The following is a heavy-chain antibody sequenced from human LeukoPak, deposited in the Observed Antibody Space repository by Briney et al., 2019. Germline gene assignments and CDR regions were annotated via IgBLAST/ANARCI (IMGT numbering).Heavy chain of an antibody. Sequence: SGGSLRLSCAAAGFTFSSYWMSCVRQAPGKGLEWVDNIKEDGSEKYYVDSVKGRFTISRDNAKNSLFLQMNSLRAEDTAVYYCARDGLLWFGDSRTDFWGQGTLVTVSS. J-gene: IGHJ4*02. CDR2: IKEDGSEK. V-gene: IGHV3-7*01. CDR1: GFTFSSYW. CDR3: ARDGLLWFGDSRTDF. D-gene: IGHD3-10*01.